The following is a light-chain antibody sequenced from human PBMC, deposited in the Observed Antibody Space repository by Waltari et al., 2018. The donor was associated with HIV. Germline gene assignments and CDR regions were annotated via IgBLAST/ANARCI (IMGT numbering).Light chain of an antibody. CDR2: GAS. J-gene: IGKJ1*01. CDR3: QQYHDWPTWT. CDR1: QRIATN. V-gene: IGKV3-15*01. Sequence: EIVLTQSPVTLSVSLGQRATLSCRASQRIATNLDGYQQRPGQGPRLLIYGASTRATGIPARVTGSGSGTDFTLTISILQSEDSAVYYGQQYHDWPTWTFGQGTKVEIK.